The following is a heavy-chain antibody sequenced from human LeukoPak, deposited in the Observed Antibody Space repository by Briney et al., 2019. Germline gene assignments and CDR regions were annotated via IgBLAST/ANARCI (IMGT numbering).Heavy chain of an antibody. V-gene: IGHV3-30-3*01. CDR3: AREYSQAFYFVY. Sequence: GGSLRLSSAHSRFTFCASVLHSVREGPGKGLEWVSVISNDGGNKYSADTVKGRFSISRDNIQNTLYMLNLKMRSLRAEPTATYYCAREYSQAFYFVYWGEGTLVTVSS. D-gene: IGHD3-3*02. CDR2: ISNDGGNK. CDR1: RFTFCASV. J-gene: IGHJ4*02.